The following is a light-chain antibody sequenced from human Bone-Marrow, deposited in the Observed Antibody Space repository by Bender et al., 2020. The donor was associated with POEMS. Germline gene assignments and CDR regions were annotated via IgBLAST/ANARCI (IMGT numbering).Light chain of an antibody. CDR2: SSH. Sequence: QSVLTQPPSASGTPGQRVTISCSGGSSNIGAHAVNWYQHLPGTAPKLLIYSSHRRPSEVPDRFSGSRSGTSASVAISGLQSEDEADYYCAVWDDSLNGWVFDGGTKLTVL. J-gene: IGLJ3*02. CDR1: SSNIGAHA. CDR3: AVWDDSLNGWV. V-gene: IGLV1-44*01.